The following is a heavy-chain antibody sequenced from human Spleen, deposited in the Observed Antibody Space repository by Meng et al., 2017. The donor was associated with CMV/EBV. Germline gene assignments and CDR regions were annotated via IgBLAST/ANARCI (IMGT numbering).Heavy chain of an antibody. CDR2: MYPGDSDT. D-gene: IGHD2-2*01. J-gene: IGHJ5*01. CDR3: ARRYGYCSSASCLTNWFDS. Sequence: GESLKISCRGSGYTYTNYWIGWVRQMPGKGLEWMGIMYPGDSDTRYSPAFQGQVTISADKSISTAYLQWSSLKASDTAMYYCARRYGYCSSASCLTNWFDSWGQGTLVTVSS. V-gene: IGHV5-51*01. CDR1: GYTYTNYW.